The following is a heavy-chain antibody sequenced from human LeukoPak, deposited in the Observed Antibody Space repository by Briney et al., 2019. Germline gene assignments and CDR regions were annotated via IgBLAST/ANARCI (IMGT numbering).Heavy chain of an antibody. J-gene: IGHJ4*02. CDR1: GFTFSSYD. V-gene: IGHV3-20*04. D-gene: IGHD2-21*01. CDR3: ARGYGDFDY. Sequence: GGSLRLSCAASGFTFSSYDMHWVRQATGKGLEWVSGINWNGGSTGYADSVKGRFTISRDNAKNSLYLQMNSLRAEDTALYYCARGYGDFDYWGQGTLVTVSS. CDR2: INWNGGST.